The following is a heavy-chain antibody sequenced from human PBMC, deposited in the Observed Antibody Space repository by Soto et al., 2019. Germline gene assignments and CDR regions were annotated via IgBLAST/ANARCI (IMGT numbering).Heavy chain of an antibody. CDR3: ARGSLLWFGGSYYYGMDV. V-gene: IGHV1-69*13. CDR2: IIPIFGTA. J-gene: IGHJ6*02. D-gene: IGHD3-10*01. Sequence: SVKVSCKASGGTFSSYAISWVRQSPGQGLEWMGGIIPIFGTANYAQKFQGRVTITADESTSTAYMELSSLRSEDTAVYYCARGSLLWFGGSYYYGMDVWGQGTTVTVSS. CDR1: GGTFSSYA.